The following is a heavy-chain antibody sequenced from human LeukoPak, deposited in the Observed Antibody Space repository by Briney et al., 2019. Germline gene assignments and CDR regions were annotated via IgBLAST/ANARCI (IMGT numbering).Heavy chain of an antibody. V-gene: IGHV3-23*01. D-gene: IGHD2-2*01. CDR3: AKAFYCASTCCCVCDY. J-gene: IGHJ4*02. CDR2: ISDSGDSR. Sequence: GGSLRLPCAASGFTFKNYAMKWVRQAPGKGLEWVSSISDSGDSRYYADSVKGRFTISRDNSRNTLHLQMNSLRAEDTAVYFCAKAFYCASTCCCVCDYWCQGILVTVSS. CDR1: GFTFKNYA.